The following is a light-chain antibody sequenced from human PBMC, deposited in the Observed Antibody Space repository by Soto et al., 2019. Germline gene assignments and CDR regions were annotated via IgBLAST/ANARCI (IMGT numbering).Light chain of an antibody. Sequence: QSVLTQSPSASASLGASVKLTCTLSSGHSSYAIAWHQQQPEKGPRYLMMLNSDGSHNKGDGIPDRFSGSSSGAERYLTISSLQSEDEADYYCQTWGTGVQVFGGGTKVTVL. J-gene: IGLJ3*02. CDR3: QTWGTGVQV. CDR2: LNSDGSH. CDR1: SGHSSYA. V-gene: IGLV4-69*01.